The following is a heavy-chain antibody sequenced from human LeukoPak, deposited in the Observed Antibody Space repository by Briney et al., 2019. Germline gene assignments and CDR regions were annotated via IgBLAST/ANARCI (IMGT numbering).Heavy chain of an antibody. Sequence: GGSLRLSRAASGFTFSSYWMSWVRQAPGKGLEWVANIKQDGSEKYYVDSVKGRFTISRDNAKNSLYLQLNSLRAEDTAVYYCARSPYTSGWYGVGYWGQGTLVTVSS. D-gene: IGHD6-19*01. CDR2: IKQDGSEK. V-gene: IGHV3-7*01. CDR3: ARSPYTSGWYGVGY. J-gene: IGHJ4*02. CDR1: GFTFSSYW.